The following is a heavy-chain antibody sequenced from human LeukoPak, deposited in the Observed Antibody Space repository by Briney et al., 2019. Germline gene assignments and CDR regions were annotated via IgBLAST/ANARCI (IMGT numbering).Heavy chain of an antibody. D-gene: IGHD6-13*01. J-gene: IGHJ6*03. CDR3: AFSSSSWPYYYYMDV. CDR2: ISAYNGNT. CDR1: GYTFTSYG. V-gene: IGHV1-18*01. Sequence: GASVKVSCKASGYTFTSYGISWVRQAPGQGLEWMGWISAYNGNTNYAQKLQGRVTMTTDTSTSTAYMELRSLRSDDTAVYYCAFSSSSWPYYYYMDVWGKGTTVTVSS.